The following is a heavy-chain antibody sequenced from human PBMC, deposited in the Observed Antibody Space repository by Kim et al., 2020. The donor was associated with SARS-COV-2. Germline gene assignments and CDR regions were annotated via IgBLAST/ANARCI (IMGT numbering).Heavy chain of an antibody. Sequence: SVKVSCKASGGTFSSYAISWVRQAPGQGLEWMGRIIPILGIANYAQKFQGRVTITADKSTSTAYMELSSLRSEDTAVYYCARGGINGLMGIVVVTAIPDIWGQGTMVTVSS. CDR3: ARGGINGLMGIVVVTAIPDI. D-gene: IGHD2-21*02. CDR2: IIPILGIA. CDR1: GGTFSSYA. J-gene: IGHJ3*02. V-gene: IGHV1-69*04.